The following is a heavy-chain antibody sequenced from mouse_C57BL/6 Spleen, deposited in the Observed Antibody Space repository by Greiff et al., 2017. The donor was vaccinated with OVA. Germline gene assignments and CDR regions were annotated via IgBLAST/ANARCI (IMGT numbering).Heavy chain of an antibody. CDR1: GYTFTSYW. CDR2: IYPSDSET. V-gene: IGHV1-61*01. D-gene: IGHD1-1*01. J-gene: IGHJ1*03. CDR3: ARYPSLGSSYWYFDV. Sequence: QVQLQQPGAELVRPGSSVKLSCKASGYTFTSYWMDWVKQRPGQGLEWIGNIYPSDSETHYNQKFKDKATLTVDKSSSTAYMQISSLTSEDSAVYYCARYPSLGSSYWYFDVWGTGTTVTVSS.